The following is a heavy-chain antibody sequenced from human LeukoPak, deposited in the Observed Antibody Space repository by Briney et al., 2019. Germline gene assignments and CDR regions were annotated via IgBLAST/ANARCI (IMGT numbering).Heavy chain of an antibody. J-gene: IGHJ4*02. CDR3: ASGDGSYAAYYFDY. CDR1: GGSFSGYY. CDR2: INHSGST. Sequence: SETLSLTCAVYGGSFSGYYWSWIRQPPGKGLEWIGEINHSGSTNYNPSLKSRVTISVDTSKNQFSLKLSSVTAADTAVYYCASGDGSYAAYYFDYWGQGTLVTVSS. D-gene: IGHD3-10*01. V-gene: IGHV4-34*01.